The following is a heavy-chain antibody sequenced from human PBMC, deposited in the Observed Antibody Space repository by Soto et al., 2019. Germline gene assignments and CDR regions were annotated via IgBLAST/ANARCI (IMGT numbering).Heavy chain of an antibody. CDR2: IYHSGST. Sequence: SETLSLTCAVSGYSISGGYYWCWIRQPPGKGLECIGSIYHSGSTYYNPSLKSRVTISVDTSKNQFSLKLSSVTAADTAVYYCAREGSGYLVYWGQGTLVTVSS. V-gene: IGHV4-38-2*02. CDR1: GYSISGGYY. CDR3: AREGSGYLVY. D-gene: IGHD3-22*01. J-gene: IGHJ4*02.